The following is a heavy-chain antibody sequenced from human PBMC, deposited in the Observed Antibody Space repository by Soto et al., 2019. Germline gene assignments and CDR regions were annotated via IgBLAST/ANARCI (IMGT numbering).Heavy chain of an antibody. J-gene: IGHJ4*01. CDR3: ATAGIVGTGEAQLGY. V-gene: IGHV1-24*01. D-gene: IGHD1-26*01. CDR2: FDPEGGET. Sequence: ASVKVSCKVSGYSLLALSMHWVRQAPGKGREWMGRFDPEGGETIYAQKFQGRITMTEDTSTDTAHMELTSLRSEDTAVYYWATAGIVGTGEAQLGYWGHGXLVPVSS. CDR1: GYSLLALS.